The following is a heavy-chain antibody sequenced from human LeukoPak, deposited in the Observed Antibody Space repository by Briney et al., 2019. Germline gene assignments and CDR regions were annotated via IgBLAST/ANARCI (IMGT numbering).Heavy chain of an antibody. D-gene: IGHD6-13*01. CDR1: GFTFSSYS. J-gene: IGHJ4*02. V-gene: IGHV3-21*04. CDR3: ARDRRGTYSNTPGEDY. Sequence: GGSLRLSCAASGFTFSSYSMNWVRQAPGKGLEWVSSISSSSSYIYYADSVKGRFTISRDNAKNSLYLQMNSLRAEDTAVYYCARDRRGTYSNTPGEDYWGQGTLVTVSS. CDR2: ISSSSSYI.